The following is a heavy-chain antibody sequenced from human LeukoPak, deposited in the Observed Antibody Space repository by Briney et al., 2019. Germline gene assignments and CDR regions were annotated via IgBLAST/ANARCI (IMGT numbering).Heavy chain of an antibody. CDR2: ISGSSSYI. CDR3: ARDLAMIVVDHAFDI. D-gene: IGHD3-22*01. V-gene: IGHV3-21*01. Sequence: GGSLRLSCAASGFTFDDYGLSWVRQAPGKGLEWVSSISGSSSYIYYADSVKGRFTISRDNAKNSLYLQMNSLRAEDTAVYYCARDLAMIVVDHAFDIWGQGTMVTVSS. CDR1: GFTFDDYG. J-gene: IGHJ3*02.